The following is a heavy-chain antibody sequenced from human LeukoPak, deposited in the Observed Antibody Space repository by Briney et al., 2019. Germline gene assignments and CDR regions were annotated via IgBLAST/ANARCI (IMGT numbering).Heavy chain of an antibody. CDR3: ARMTTSFDY. Sequence: GGTLRLSCAASGLTFSSYGMNWVRQAPRKGLKWVSSISSSSSYIYYADSVKGRFTISRDNAKNSLYLQMNSLRAEDTAVYYCARMTTSFDYWGQGTLVTVSS. CDR2: ISSSSSYI. D-gene: IGHD4-17*01. V-gene: IGHV3-21*01. J-gene: IGHJ4*02. CDR1: GLTFSSYG.